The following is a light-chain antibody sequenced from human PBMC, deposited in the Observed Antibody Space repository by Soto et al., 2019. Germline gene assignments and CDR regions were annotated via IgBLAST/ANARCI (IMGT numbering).Light chain of an antibody. Sequence: DIPMTQSPSSLSASVGDRVTITCRASQSVQYYLSWYQQRPGEAPNLLIYAASYLQSGVPSRFSGSGSGTDFALTISSLQPEDFANYYCQQSYDTPITFGQGTRLEIK. J-gene: IGKJ5*01. CDR3: QQSYDTPIT. V-gene: IGKV1-39*01. CDR1: QSVQYY. CDR2: AAS.